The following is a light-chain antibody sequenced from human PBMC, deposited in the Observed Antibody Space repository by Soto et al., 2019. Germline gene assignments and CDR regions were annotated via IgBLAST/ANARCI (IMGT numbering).Light chain of an antibody. V-gene: IGKV1-5*03. Sequence: DIPMTQSPSTLSASVGDRVTITCRASQSLSSWLAWYQQKPGKAPNLLIYKASSLESGVPSRFSGSGSGTEFTLNISSLQPDDFATYYCQQYNSFPYTFGQGTKLEIK. CDR1: QSLSSW. J-gene: IGKJ2*01. CDR2: KAS. CDR3: QQYNSFPYT.